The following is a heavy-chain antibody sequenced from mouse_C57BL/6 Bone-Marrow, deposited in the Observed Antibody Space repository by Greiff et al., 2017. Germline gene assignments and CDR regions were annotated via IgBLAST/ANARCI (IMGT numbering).Heavy chain of an antibody. CDR1: GYTFTSYW. CDR3: ASSWYRCWFAY. J-gene: IGHJ3*01. V-gene: IGHV1-74*01. Sequence: QVQLKQPGAELVKPGASVKVSCKASGYTFTSYWMHWVKQRPGQGLEWIGRIHPSDSDTNYNQKFKGKATLTVDKSSSTAYMQLSSLTSEDSAVYYCASSWYRCWFAYWGKGTLVTVSA. D-gene: IGHD2-14*01. CDR2: IHPSDSDT.